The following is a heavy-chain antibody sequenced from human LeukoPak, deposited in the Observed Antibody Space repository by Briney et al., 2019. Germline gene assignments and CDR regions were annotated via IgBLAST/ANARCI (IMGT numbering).Heavy chain of an antibody. Sequence: PSETLSLTCTVSGGSISSGSYYWSWIRQPAGKGLEWIGRIYTSGSTNYNPSLKSRVTISVATSKNQFSLKLSSVTAADTAVYYCARDLGYYYGSGSYTHRFDYWGQGTLVTVSS. J-gene: IGHJ4*02. CDR1: GGSISSGSYY. V-gene: IGHV4-61*02. CDR3: ARDLGYYYGSGSYTHRFDY. D-gene: IGHD3-10*01. CDR2: IYTSGST.